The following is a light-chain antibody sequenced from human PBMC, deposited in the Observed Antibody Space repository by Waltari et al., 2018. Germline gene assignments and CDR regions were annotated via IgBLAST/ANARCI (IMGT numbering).Light chain of an antibody. CDR3: QQYGKTPPT. CDR2: AAS. Sequence: DIQLTQSPSSLSASLGDRVTITCRASQSISNSLAWYQEKPGKAPKLLLYAASSLPLGVPSRFSGSGSGTDYTLTISSLQPEDFATYYCQQYGKTPPTFGGGTKLQIK. J-gene: IGKJ4*01. CDR1: QSISNS. V-gene: IGKV1-NL1*01.